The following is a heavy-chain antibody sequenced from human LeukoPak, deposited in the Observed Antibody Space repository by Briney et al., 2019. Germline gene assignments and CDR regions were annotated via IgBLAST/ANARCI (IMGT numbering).Heavy chain of an antibody. CDR2: IRNDGRNK. CDR3: ARGQHRWDYSHNLMSF. V-gene: IGHV3-30*02. D-gene: IGHD4-11*01. Sequence: GGSLRLSCGAPGFTFSSYGMHWVRQAPGKGLEWVAFIRNDGRNKYYADSVKGRFTISRDNSKNTLYLLMNSLRADDTAVYYCARGQHRWDYSHNLMSFWGQGTLVTVSS. CDR1: GFTFSSYG. J-gene: IGHJ3*01.